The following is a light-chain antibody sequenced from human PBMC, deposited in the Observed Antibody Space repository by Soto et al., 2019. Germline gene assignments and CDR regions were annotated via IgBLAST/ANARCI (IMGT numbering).Light chain of an antibody. Sequence: IVITKSAATLSVSPWERATLSCRASQSVSSNFAWYQQKPGQAPRLLIYGASTRATDIPARFSGSGSGTEFALTINSLQSEDFAIYFCQQFYILHQTFGQGTKVDIK. J-gene: IGKJ1*01. CDR3: QQFYILHQT. CDR2: GAS. CDR1: QSVSSN. V-gene: IGKV3-15*01.